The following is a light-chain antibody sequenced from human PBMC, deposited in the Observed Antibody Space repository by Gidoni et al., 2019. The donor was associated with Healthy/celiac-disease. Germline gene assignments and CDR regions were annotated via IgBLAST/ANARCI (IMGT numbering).Light chain of an antibody. J-gene: IGKJ1*01. Sequence: EIVMTQSPATLSVSPGESATLSCRASQSVSSNLAWYQQKPGQAPRLLIYGASTRATGIPARFSGSGSGTEFTLTISSLQSEDFAVYYGQQYNNWWTFGQGTKVEIK. CDR2: GAS. V-gene: IGKV3-15*01. CDR3: QQYNNWWT. CDR1: QSVSSN.